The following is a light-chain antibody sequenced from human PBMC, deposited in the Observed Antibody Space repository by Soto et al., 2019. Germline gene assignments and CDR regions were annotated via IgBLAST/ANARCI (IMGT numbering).Light chain of an antibody. Sequence: HSVLTQPASVSGSPGQSITISCTGTSSDIGGYNYVSWYQQHPGKAPKLMIYEVSNRPSGVSNRFSGSKSGNTASLTISGLQAEDEADYYCTSYTSSSTDADVVFGGGTKLTVL. J-gene: IGLJ2*01. CDR2: EVS. V-gene: IGLV2-14*01. CDR3: TSYTSSSTDADVV. CDR1: SSDIGGYNY.